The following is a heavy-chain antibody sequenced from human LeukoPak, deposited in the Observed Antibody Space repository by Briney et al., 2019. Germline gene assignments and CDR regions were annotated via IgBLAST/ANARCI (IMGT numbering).Heavy chain of an antibody. CDR3: AKEGQWELLQTSLDY. J-gene: IGHJ4*02. D-gene: IGHD1-26*01. CDR1: GFTFSSYG. Sequence: PGRSLRLSCAASGFTFSSYGMHWVRQAPGKGLEWVAVISYDGSNKYYADSVKGRFTISRDNSKNTLYLQMNSLRAEDTAVYYCAKEGQWELLQTSLDYWGQGTLVTVSS. CDR2: ISYDGSNK. V-gene: IGHV3-30*18.